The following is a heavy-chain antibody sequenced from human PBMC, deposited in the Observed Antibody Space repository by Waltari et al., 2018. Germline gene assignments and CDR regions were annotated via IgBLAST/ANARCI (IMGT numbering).Heavy chain of an antibody. CDR3: AKSPLWDILTGYPRRVGNWFDP. J-gene: IGHJ5*02. D-gene: IGHD3-9*01. V-gene: IGHV3-23*01. CDR2: ISGSGGST. Sequence: EVQLLESGGGLVQPGGSLRLSCAASGFTFSSYAMSWVRQAPGKGLEWVSAISGSGGSTYYADSVKGRFTISRDNSKNTLYLQMNSLRAEDTAVYYCAKSPLWDILTGYPRRVGNWFDPWGQGTLVTVSS. CDR1: GFTFSSYA.